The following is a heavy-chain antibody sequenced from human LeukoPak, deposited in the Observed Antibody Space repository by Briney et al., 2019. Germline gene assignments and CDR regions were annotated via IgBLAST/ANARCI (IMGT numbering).Heavy chain of an antibody. Sequence: PGRSLRLSCAASGFTVSSNYMSWVRQAPGKGLEWVSVIYSGGSTYYADSVKGRFTISRDNSKNTLYLQMNSLRAEDTAVYYCASLSDSSGWYGFDYWGQGTLVTVSS. CDR2: IYSGGST. CDR1: GFTVSSNY. CDR3: ASLSDSSGWYGFDY. D-gene: IGHD6-19*01. J-gene: IGHJ4*02. V-gene: IGHV3-53*01.